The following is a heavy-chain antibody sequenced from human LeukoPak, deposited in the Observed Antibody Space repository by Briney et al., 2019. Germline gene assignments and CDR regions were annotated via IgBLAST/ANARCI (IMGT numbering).Heavy chain of an antibody. CDR1: GFTFSTYA. CDR3: ARTKYGSGSYGAFDI. CDR2: ISNTISST. Sequence: PGGSLRLSCAASGFTFSTYAMSWVRQAPGKGLEWVSHISNTISSTYYSDSVRGRFTISRDNAKNSLYLQMNSLRDEDTAVYYCARTKYGSGSYGAFDIWGQGTMVTVSS. J-gene: IGHJ3*02. V-gene: IGHV3-48*02. D-gene: IGHD3-10*01.